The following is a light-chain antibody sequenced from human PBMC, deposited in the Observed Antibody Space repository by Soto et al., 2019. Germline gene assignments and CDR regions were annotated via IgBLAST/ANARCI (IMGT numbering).Light chain of an antibody. CDR2: AAS. Sequence: DIQMTQSPSSLSASVGDRVTITCRASQSISSYLNWYQQKPGKAPKLLIYAASTRATGIPARFSGSGSGTEFTLTISSLQSEDFAVYYCQQYNHRPSFGQGTKVDIK. V-gene: IGKV1-39*01. CDR1: QSISSY. J-gene: IGKJ1*01. CDR3: QQYNHRPS.